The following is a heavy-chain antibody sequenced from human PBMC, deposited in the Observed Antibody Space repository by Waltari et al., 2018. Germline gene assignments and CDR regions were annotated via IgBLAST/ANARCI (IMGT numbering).Heavy chain of an antibody. J-gene: IGHJ4*02. Sequence: QVQLQQWGAGLLKPSETLSLTCAGYGGTFNDHYWNWIRQPPGKGLEWIGQINDSGSTNYNPSLRSRVTISVDTSKNQFSLNLSSVTAADTAVYYCVRQGYCSRTACQTWAWDWGRGTLVTVSS. CDR3: VRQGYCSRTACQTWAWD. V-gene: IGHV4-34*01. CDR1: GGTFNDHY. D-gene: IGHD2-2*01. CDR2: INDSGST.